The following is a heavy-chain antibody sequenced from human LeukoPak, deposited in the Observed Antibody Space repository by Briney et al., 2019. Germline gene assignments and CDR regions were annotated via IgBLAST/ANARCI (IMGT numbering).Heavy chain of an antibody. V-gene: IGHV4-59*01. J-gene: IGHJ4*02. CDR1: GGSISSYY. Sequence: SQSLSLTCTVSGGSISSYYGSWIRRPPGKALVWIGYIYYSGSTNYNPALKSRVTISVDTSKNQFSLKLSSVTAADTAVYYCARDSRGGSCFDDWGQGTLVTVSS. CDR2: IYYSGST. CDR3: ARDSRGGSCFDD. D-gene: IGHD1-26*01.